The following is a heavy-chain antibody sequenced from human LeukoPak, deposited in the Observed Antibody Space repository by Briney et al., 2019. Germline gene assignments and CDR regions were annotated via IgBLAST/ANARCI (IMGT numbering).Heavy chain of an antibody. CDR3: ARELLLCGGDCNDY. D-gene: IGHD2-21*02. CDR2: IDGGGGSI. V-gene: IGHV3-48*03. CDR1: GFTFSDFE. Sequence: GGSLRLSCVASGFTFSDFEMNWVRQVPGKGLEWVSHIDGGGGSIFYADSVKGRFTVSRDNAKNSLYLQMNSLRVEDTAIYYCARELLLCGGDCNDYWGQGTLVTVSS. J-gene: IGHJ4*02.